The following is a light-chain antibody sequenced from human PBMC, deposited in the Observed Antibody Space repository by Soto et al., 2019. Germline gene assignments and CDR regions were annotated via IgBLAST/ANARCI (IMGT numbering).Light chain of an antibody. J-gene: IGKJ4*01. CDR1: QSISSY. CDR2: AAS. V-gene: IGKV1-39*01. CDR3: QQYNNWPLT. Sequence: EIQMTQSPSSLSASLGDGCTITCLSSQSISSYLNWYQQKPGKAPKLLIYAASSLPSGVPSRFSGSGSGTDFTLTISSLQSEDFAVYYCQQYNNWPLTFGGGTKVDI.